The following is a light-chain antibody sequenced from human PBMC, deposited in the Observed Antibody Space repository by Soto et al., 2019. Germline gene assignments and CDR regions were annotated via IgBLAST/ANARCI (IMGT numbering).Light chain of an antibody. J-gene: IGKJ1*01. V-gene: IGKV1-33*01. Sequence: DITLTQSPSSLSASVGDRVSITCQASQDVTNYLNWYQQKPGKAPKLLISDASNLETGVPSRFTGSGSGTHFTLTISSLQPDDFATYYCQQYNSYSLTFGQGTKVEIK. CDR3: QQYNSYSLT. CDR2: DAS. CDR1: QDVTNY.